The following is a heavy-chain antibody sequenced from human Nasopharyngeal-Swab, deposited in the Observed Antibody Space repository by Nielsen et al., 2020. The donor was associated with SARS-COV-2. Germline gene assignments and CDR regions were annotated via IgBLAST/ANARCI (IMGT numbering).Heavy chain of an antibody. CDR1: GGSFSGYY. Sequence: SETLILTCAVSGGSFSGYYWTWIRKPPGKGLGRNGEINNSGSTNYNPSLKSRVTISVDTSKNQFSLKLTSVTAADTAMYYCARIRVEELRGFDYWGQGTLVTVSS. CDR2: INNSGST. J-gene: IGHJ4*02. V-gene: IGHV4-34*01. CDR3: ARIRVEELRGFDY. D-gene: IGHD1-26*01.